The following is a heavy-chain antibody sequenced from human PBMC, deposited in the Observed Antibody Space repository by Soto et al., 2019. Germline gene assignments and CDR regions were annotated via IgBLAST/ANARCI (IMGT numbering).Heavy chain of an antibody. V-gene: IGHV3-23*01. CDR1: GFTFSSYA. D-gene: IGHD3-22*01. Sequence: GGSLRLSCAASGFTFSSYAMSWVRQAPGKGLEWVSAISGSGGSTYYADSVKGLFTIARDNSKNTLYLQMNSLRAEDTAVYYCAKGWSSSGCFDYWGQGTLVTVSS. CDR3: AKGWSSSGCFDY. J-gene: IGHJ4*02. CDR2: ISGSGGST.